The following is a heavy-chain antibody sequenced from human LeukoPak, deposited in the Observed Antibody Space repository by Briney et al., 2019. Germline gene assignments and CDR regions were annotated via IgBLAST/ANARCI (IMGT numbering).Heavy chain of an antibody. Sequence: SETLSLTCTVSGGSISSYYWSWIRQPPGKGLEWIGYIYYSGSTNYNPSLKSRVTISVDTSKNQFSLKLSSVTAADTAVYYCARVLLTGTTRANYYYGMDVWGQGTTVTVSS. CDR1: GGSISSYY. CDR3: ARVLLTGTTRANYYYGMDV. J-gene: IGHJ6*02. D-gene: IGHD1-20*01. CDR2: IYYSGST. V-gene: IGHV4-59*01.